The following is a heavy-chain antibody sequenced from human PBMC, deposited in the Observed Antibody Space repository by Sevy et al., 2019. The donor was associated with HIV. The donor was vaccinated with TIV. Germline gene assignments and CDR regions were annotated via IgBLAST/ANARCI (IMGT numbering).Heavy chain of an antibody. J-gene: IGHJ4*02. CDR2: IYYSGST. CDR1: GGSISSGGYY. D-gene: IGHD3-10*01. V-gene: IGHV4-31*03. CDR3: ARDTDGSGRYIY. Sequence: SETLSLTCTVSGGSISSGGYYWTWIRQHPGKALEWIGYIYYSGSTYYNPSLKSRVTISVDTSKNQFSLKRSSVTAADTAVYYCARDTDGSGRYIYWGQGTLVTVSS.